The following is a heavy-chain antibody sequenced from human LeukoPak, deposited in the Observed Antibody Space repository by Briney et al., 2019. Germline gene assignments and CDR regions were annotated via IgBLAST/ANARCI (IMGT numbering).Heavy chain of an antibody. D-gene: IGHD1-1*01. CDR3: ARHPLEFEYTSGPTLLSSYFDN. CDR2: FYESGDA. CDR1: GDSISSRSYY. V-gene: IGHV4-39*01. J-gene: IGHJ4*02. Sequence: PSETLSLTCSVSGDSISSRSYYWGWIRQSPRKGLDYIVSFYESGDAYYNPSLKSRLTISGDTSKNQFYLKLTSVTVADTAVYYCARHPLEFEYTSGPTLLSSYFDNWGQGTLVTVAS.